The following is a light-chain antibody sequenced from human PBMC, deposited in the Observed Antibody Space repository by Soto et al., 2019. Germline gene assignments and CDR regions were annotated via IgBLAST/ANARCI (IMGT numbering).Light chain of an antibody. CDR1: QTFSNSF. Sequence: EIVLTQSPGTLSLSLGERATLSCRASQTFSNSFLSWFQQIPGQAPRLLIYGASMRATGIPDRFSGSGSGTDFTLTISRLEPEDLAVYYCQHCVSSSTFVQGTRLESK. CDR2: GAS. V-gene: IGKV3-20*01. J-gene: IGKJ5*01. CDR3: QHCVSSST.